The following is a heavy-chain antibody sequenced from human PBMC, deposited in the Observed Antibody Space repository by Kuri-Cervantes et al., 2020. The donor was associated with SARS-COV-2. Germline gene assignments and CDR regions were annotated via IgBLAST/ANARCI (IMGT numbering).Heavy chain of an antibody. CDR1: GFTFSSYG. D-gene: IGHD2-2*01. J-gene: IGHJ6*02. Sequence: LSLSCAASGFTFSSYGMHWVRQAPGKGLEWVAVISYDGSNKYYADSVKGRFTISRDNSKNTLYLQMNSLRAEDTAVYYCAKDIVVVPAATGRYYYYGMDVWGQGTTVTVSS. V-gene: IGHV3-30*18. CDR3: AKDIVVVPAATGRYYYYGMDV. CDR2: ISYDGSNK.